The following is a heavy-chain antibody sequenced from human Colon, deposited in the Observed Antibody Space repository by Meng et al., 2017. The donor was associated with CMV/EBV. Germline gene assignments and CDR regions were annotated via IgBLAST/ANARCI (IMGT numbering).Heavy chain of an antibody. J-gene: IGHJ4*02. Sequence: VQLLQAGGGLEQPGGSLRLSCTTSGFTFTSYAMTWVRQAPGKGLEWVSGISASGGTTYYPDSVKGRFIISRDNSKNTVYLEMSSLRADDTAVYYCARGSTYRPYYFDFWGQGTLVTVSS. V-gene: IGHV3-23*01. D-gene: IGHD6-13*01. CDR1: GFTFTSYA. CDR3: ARGSTYRPYYFDF. CDR2: ISASGGTT.